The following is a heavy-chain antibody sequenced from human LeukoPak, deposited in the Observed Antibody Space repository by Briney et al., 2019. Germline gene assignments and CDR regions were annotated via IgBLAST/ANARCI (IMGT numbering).Heavy chain of an antibody. V-gene: IGHV4-59*12. CDR3: AREGGTYRYFDF. J-gene: IGHJ4*02. D-gene: IGHD1-26*01. CDR2: IYYSGST. CDR1: GGSISSYY. Sequence: SETLSLTCTVSGGSISSYYWSWIRQPPGKGLEWIGYIYYSGSTNYNPSLKSRVTISVDTSKNQFSLKLSSVTAADTAVYYCAREGGTYRYFDFWGQGTLVTVSS.